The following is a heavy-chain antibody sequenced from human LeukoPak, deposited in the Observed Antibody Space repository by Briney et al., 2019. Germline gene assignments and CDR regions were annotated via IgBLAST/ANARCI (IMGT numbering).Heavy chain of an antibody. CDR2: ISSSSSYI. Sequence: PGGSLRLSCAASGFTFSSYSMNWVRQAPGKGLEWVSSISSSSSYIYYADSVKGRFTISRDNAKNSLYLQVNSLRAEDTAVYYCARGYPGRWDAFDIWGQGTMVAVSS. D-gene: IGHD1-1*01. J-gene: IGHJ3*02. CDR1: GFTFSSYS. V-gene: IGHV3-21*01. CDR3: ARGYPGRWDAFDI.